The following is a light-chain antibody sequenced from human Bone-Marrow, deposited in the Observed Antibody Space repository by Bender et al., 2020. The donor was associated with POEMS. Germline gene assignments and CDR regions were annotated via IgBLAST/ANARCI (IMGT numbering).Light chain of an antibody. CDR2: DVN. CDR3: SSYAGSNNFV. Sequence: QSALTQPASVSGSPGQSITLSCTGTSSDVGGYSYVSWYQQHPGKAPKLITYDVNKRPSGVSNRFSGSKSGSTASLTISGLQAEDEADYYCSSYAGSNNFVFGGGTKVTVL. J-gene: IGLJ2*01. CDR1: SSDVGGYSY. V-gene: IGLV2-14*03.